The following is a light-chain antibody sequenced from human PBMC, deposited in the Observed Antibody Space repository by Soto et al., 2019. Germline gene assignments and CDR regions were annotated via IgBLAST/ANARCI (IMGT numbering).Light chain of an antibody. CDR2: KAS. CDR1: QGISRW. CDR3: QQYVNPPNS. J-gene: IGKJ2*03. Sequence: DIQMTQSPSTLSPSVGDRVTITCRASQGISRWLAWYQQKPGKAPKLLIYKASSLESGVPSRFSGSGSGTEFTLTISSLQPDDFATYYCQQYVNPPNSFGQGTKLEIK. V-gene: IGKV1-5*03.